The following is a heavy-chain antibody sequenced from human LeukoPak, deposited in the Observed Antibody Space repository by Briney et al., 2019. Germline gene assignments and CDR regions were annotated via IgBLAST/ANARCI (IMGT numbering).Heavy chain of an antibody. CDR1: GGTFSSYA. D-gene: IGHD1-26*01. CDR2: IIPILGIA. CDR3: ARDTQVGAGPYYYYGMDV. V-gene: IGHV1-69*04. J-gene: IGHJ6*02. Sequence: GASVKVSCKASGGTFSSYAISWVRQAPGQGLEWMGRIIPILGIANYAQKLQGRVTMTTDTSTSTAFMELRGLRSDDTAVYYCARDTQVGAGPYYYYGMDVWGQGTTVTVSS.